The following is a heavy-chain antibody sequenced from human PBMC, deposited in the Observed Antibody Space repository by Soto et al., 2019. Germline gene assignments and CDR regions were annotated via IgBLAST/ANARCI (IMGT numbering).Heavy chain of an antibody. D-gene: IGHD2-21*01. Sequence: QVQLVESGGGVVQPGRSLRLSCAASGFTFSSYGMHWVRQAPGKGLEWVAVISYDGSNQYYADSVKGRFTISRDNSKNTLYREMNSLRAEDTAVYYCAKEVDRDNDLCAYWGQGALVTVSS. CDR1: GFTFSSYG. CDR3: AKEVDRDNDLCAY. J-gene: IGHJ4*02. V-gene: IGHV3-30*18. CDR2: ISYDGSNQ.